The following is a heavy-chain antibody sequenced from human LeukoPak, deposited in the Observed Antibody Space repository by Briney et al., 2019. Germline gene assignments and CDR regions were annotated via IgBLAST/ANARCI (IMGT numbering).Heavy chain of an antibody. CDR2: ISYDGSNK. Sequence: GGSLRLSCEASGFTFSSYAMHWVRQAPGKGLEWVAVISYDGSNKYYADSVKGRFTISRDNSKNTLYLQMNSLRAEDTAVYYCARDRHYMSPGGVFDPWGQGTLVTVSS. V-gene: IGHV3-30*04. CDR1: GFTFSSYA. CDR3: ARDRHYMSPGGVFDP. D-gene: IGHD3-16*01. J-gene: IGHJ5*02.